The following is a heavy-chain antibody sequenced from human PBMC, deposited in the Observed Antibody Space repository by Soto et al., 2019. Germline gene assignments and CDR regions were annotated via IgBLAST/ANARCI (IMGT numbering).Heavy chain of an antibody. J-gene: IGHJ5*02. Sequence: PSETLSLTCAVSGYSISSGYYWGWIRQPPGKGLEWIGSIYHSGSTYYNPSLKSRVTISVDTSKNQFSLKLSSVTAADTAVYYCARGPPRGYYYDSSGYYFSRCFDPWGQGTLVTVSS. D-gene: IGHD3-22*01. CDR3: ARGPPRGYYYDSSGYYFSRCFDP. CDR2: IYHSGST. CDR1: GYSISSGYY. V-gene: IGHV4-38-2*01.